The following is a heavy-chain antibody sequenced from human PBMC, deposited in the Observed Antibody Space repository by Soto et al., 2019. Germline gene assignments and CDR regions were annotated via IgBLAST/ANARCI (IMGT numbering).Heavy chain of an antibody. CDR2: INHSGST. D-gene: IGHD6-6*01. CDR3: ARRPQSIAARPHYYYYMDV. Sequence: SETLSLTCAVYGGSFSGYYWSWIRQPPGKGLEWIGEINHSGSTNYNPSLKSRVTISADTSKNQFSLKLSSVTAADTAVYYCARRPQSIAARPHYYYYMDVWGKGTTVTVSS. J-gene: IGHJ6*03. V-gene: IGHV4-34*01. CDR1: GGSFSGYY.